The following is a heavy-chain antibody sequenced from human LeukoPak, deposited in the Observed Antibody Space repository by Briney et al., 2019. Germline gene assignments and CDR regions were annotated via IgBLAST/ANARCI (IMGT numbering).Heavy chain of an antibody. CDR3: AHRDTAMVRVDY. V-gene: IGHV3-15*01. J-gene: IGHJ4*02. CDR1: GFTFRDAG. D-gene: IGHD5-18*01. CDR2: IRSETDGGTT. Sequence: GGSLRLSCAASGFTFRDAGMSWVRKAPGKGLEWVGRIRSETDGGTTDYAAPVKGRFTISRDDSKSTVYLQMSSLKTEDTAVYFCAHRDTAMVRVDYWGQGTLVTVSS.